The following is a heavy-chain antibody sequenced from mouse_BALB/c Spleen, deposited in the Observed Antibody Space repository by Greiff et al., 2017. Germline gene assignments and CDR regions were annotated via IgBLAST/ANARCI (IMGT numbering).Heavy chain of an antibody. CDR1: GFSLTSYG. CDR3: ARRGYDDVFAY. CDR2: IWSGGST. Sequence: VQLQQSGPGLVQPSQSLSITCTVSGFSLTSYGVHWVRQSPGKGLEWLGVIWSGGSTDYNAAFISRLSISKDNSKSQVFFKMNSLQANDTAIYYCARRGYDDVFAYWGQGTLVTVSA. J-gene: IGHJ3*01. V-gene: IGHV2-2*02. D-gene: IGHD2-14*01.